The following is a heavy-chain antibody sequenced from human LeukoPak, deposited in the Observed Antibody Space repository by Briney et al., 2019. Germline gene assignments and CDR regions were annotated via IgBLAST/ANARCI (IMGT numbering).Heavy chain of an antibody. Sequence: PSETLSLTCTVSGGSISSSSYYWGWIRQPPGKGLEWVSSISSGSSYIYYADSVKGRFTISRHDSKDILYLQMNSLRADDTAVYYCASLLYSGRRGVDYWGQGTLVTVSS. V-gene: IGHV3-21*04. J-gene: IGHJ4*02. D-gene: IGHD6-19*01. CDR2: ISSGSSYI. CDR1: GGSISSSS. CDR3: ASLLYSGRRGVDY.